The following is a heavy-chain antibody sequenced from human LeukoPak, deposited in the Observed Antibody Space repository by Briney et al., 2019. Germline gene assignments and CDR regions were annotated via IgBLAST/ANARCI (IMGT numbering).Heavy chain of an antibody. CDR2: INWNGGST. CDR3: ARARMRSGSYYRLDYYYGMDV. V-gene: IGHV3-20*01. CDR1: GFTFDDYG. Sequence: PGGSLRLSCAASGFTFDDYGMSWVRQAPGKGLVWVSGINWNGGSTGYADSVKGRFTISRDNAKNSLYLQMNSLRAEDTALYHCARARMRSGSYYRLDYYYGMDVWGQGTTVTVSS. J-gene: IGHJ6*02. D-gene: IGHD3-10*01.